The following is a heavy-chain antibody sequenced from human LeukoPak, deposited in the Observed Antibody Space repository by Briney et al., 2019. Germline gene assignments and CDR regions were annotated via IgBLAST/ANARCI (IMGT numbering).Heavy chain of an antibody. J-gene: IGHJ4*02. D-gene: IGHD3-22*01. CDR3: ARGRGYYYDSSGYYYGY. V-gene: IGHV4-34*01. CDR1: GGSFSGYY. CDR2: IHHSGST. Sequence: SETLSLTCAVYGGSFSGYYWSWIRQPPGKGLEWIGEIHHSGSTNYNPSLRSRVTISVDTSKHQFSLKLSSVTDADTAVYYCARGRGYYYDSSGYYYGYWGQGTLVTVSS.